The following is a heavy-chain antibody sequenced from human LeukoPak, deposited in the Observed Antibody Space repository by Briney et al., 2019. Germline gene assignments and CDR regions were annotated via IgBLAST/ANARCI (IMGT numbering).Heavy chain of an antibody. CDR2: INSDGSST. CDR1: GFTFSSYW. Sequence: PGGSLRLSCAASGFTFSSYWMHWVRQAPGKGLGWVSRINSDGSSTSYADSVKGRFTISRDNAKNSLYLQMNSLRAEDTAVYYCAREGYSGYDGGFDYWGQGTLVTVSS. J-gene: IGHJ4*02. D-gene: IGHD5-12*01. CDR3: AREGYSGYDGGFDY. V-gene: IGHV3-74*01.